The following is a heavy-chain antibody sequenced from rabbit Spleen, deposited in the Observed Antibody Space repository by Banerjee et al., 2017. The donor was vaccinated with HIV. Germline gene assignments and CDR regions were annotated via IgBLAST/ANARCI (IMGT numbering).Heavy chain of an antibody. Sequence: QEQLEESGGGLVKPGASLTLTCTASGFSFSSSYWMCWVRQAPGKGLELIACIRAGSTDTPYYASWAKGRFTISKSSSTTVTLQMTSLTAADTATYFCARDGPSGFGSRYSDYLNLWAQAPWSPS. V-gene: IGHV1S45*01. CDR2: IRAGSTDTP. CDR1: GFSFSSSYW. D-gene: IGHD8-1*01. CDR3: ARDGPSGFGSRYSDYLNL. J-gene: IGHJ4*01.